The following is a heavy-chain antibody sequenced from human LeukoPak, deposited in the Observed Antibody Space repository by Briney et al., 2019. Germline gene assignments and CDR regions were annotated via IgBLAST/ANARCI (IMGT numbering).Heavy chain of an antibody. J-gene: IGHJ6*02. CDR2: IWYDGSNK. CDR1: GFTFSSYG. CDR3: ARAGYCSGGSCYSDYYYYAMDV. Sequence: PGRSLRLSCAASGFTFSSYGMHWVRQAPGKGLEWVAVIWYDGSNKYYADSVKGRFTISRDNSKNTLYLQMNSLRAEDTAVYYCARAGYCSGGSCYSDYYYYAMDVWGHGTTVTVSS. V-gene: IGHV3-33*01. D-gene: IGHD2-15*01.